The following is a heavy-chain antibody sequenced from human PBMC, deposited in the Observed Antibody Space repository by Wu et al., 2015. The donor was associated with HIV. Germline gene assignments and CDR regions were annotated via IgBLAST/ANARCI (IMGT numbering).Heavy chain of an antibody. V-gene: IGHV1-69*05. J-gene: IGHJ5*02. CDR2: IIPIFGTA. CDR1: GGTFSSYA. Sequence: QVQLVQSGAEVKKPGSSVKVSCKASGGTFSSYAISWVRQAPGQGLEWMGGIIPIFGTANYAQKFQGRVTITTDDSTSTAYMALSSLRSEDTAVYYCARDRVESAAGTDFRFDPWGQGTLVTVSS. CDR3: ARDRVESAAGTDFRFDP. D-gene: IGHD6-13*01.